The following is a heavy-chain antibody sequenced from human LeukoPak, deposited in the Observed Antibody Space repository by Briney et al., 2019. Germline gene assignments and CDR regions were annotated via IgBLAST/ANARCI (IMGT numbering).Heavy chain of an antibody. CDR2: IYTSGST. CDR3: ARGLTGYPLNP. CDR1: GGSFSGYY. Sequence: SETLSLTCAVYGGSFSGYYWSWIRQPAGKGLEWIGRIYTSGSTNYNPSLKSRVTISVDTSKNQFSLKLSSVTAADTAVYYCARGLTGYPLNPWGQGTLVTVSS. V-gene: IGHV4-59*10. J-gene: IGHJ5*02. D-gene: IGHD3-9*01.